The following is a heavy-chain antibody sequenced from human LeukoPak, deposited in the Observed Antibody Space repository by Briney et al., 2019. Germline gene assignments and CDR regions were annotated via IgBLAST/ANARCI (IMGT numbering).Heavy chain of an antibody. CDR1: GGSISSYY. J-gene: IGHJ3*02. V-gene: IGHV4-59*01. Sequence: SETLSLTCTVSGGSISSYYWSWTRQPPGKGLEWIGYIYYSGSTNYNPSLKSRVTISLDTSKNQFSLKLSSVTAADTAVYYYARGSGYGSGSSDAFDIWGQGTMVTVSS. CDR3: ARGSGYGSGSSDAFDI. CDR2: IYYSGST. D-gene: IGHD3-10*01.